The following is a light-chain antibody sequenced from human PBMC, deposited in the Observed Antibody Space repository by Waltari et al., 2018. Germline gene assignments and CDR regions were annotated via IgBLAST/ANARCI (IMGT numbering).Light chain of an antibody. CDR3: CSYAGSSTWV. CDR1: SSDVGRYNL. CDR2: EGS. V-gene: IGLV2-23*01. Sequence: QSALTQPASVSGSPGPSITISCPGTSSDVGRYNLFSWYQQPPGKAPKLMIYEGSKRPSGVSNRFSGSKSGNTASLTISGLQAEDEADYYCCSYAGSSTWVFGGGTKLTVL. J-gene: IGLJ3*02.